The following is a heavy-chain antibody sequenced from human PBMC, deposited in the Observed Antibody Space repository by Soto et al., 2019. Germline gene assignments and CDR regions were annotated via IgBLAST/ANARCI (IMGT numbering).Heavy chain of an antibody. J-gene: IGHJ6*02. V-gene: IGHV3-30*18. CDR3: AKVTGYCSSSSCRRDYDDYYGMDV. D-gene: IGHD2-2*01. CDR1: GFPFGDFG. CDR2: ISYDGSDK. Sequence: GGSLRLSCAASGFPFGDFGMHWLRQAPGKGLEWVAVISYDGSDKYYADSVKGRFSISRDNSKNTLYLQMNSLRAEDTAVYYCAKVTGYCSSSSCRRDYDDYYGMDVWGQGTTVTVSS.